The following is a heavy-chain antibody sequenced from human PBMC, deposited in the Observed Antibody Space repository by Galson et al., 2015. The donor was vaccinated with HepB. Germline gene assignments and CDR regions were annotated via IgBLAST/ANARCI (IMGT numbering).Heavy chain of an antibody. D-gene: IGHD3-16*01. CDR3: AGGGGSVDFDY. Sequence: ETLSLTCTVSGGSIISSNYYWGWIRQPPGQGLEWIGSIYHSGSTFYTPSLKSRVTISVGTSKNQFSLKLSSVTVADTVVYYCAGGGGSVDFDYWGQGTLVTVSS. J-gene: IGHJ4*02. CDR1: GGSIISSNYY. V-gene: IGHV4-39*01. CDR2: IYHSGST.